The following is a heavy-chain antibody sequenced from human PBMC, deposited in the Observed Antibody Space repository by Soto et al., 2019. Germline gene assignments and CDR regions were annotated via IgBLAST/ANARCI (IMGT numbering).Heavy chain of an antibody. J-gene: IGHJ5*02. D-gene: IGHD2-2*01. V-gene: IGHV1-3*01. CDR3: ARDPLYCSGTYCSASHNWLDL. CDR1: GYTFTSYA. Sequence: ASVKVSCKASGYTFTSYAIHWVRQDPGQRPQWIGWINAGNGDTNYSQKFQGRVTMTRDTAATTAYMELSSLTSEDTAVYYCARDPLYCSGTYCSASHNWLDLWGQGTLVTVSS. CDR2: INAGNGDT.